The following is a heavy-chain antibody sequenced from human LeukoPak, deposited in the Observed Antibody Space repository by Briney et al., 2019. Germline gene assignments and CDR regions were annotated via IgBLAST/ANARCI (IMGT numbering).Heavy chain of an antibody. CDR3: ARAIAAAGTIKMVLDY. V-gene: IGHV1-69*04. CDR1: GGTFSSYA. D-gene: IGHD6-13*01. Sequence: SVKVSCKASGGTFSSYAISWVRQAPGQGLEWMGRIIPILGIANYAQKFQGRVTITADKSTSTAYMELSSLRSDDTAVYYCARAIAAAGTIKMVLDYRGQGTLVTVSS. J-gene: IGHJ4*02. CDR2: IIPILGIA.